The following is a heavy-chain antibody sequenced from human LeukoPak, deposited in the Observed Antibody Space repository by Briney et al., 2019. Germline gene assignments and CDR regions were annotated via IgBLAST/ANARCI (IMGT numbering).Heavy chain of an antibody. D-gene: IGHD3-10*01. CDR3: ARAKAVLLWFGEYLDY. V-gene: IGHV3-30*04. Sequence: WGTLCLTCAASGFTISSYDMHWVRQAPGKGLEWVAVISYDGSTKYYTASVKGRFTISGDTSKNTLFMQMNSVTADATAVYYCARAKAVLLWFGEYLDYWGQGTLVTVSS. CDR2: ISYDGSTK. CDR1: GFTISSYD. J-gene: IGHJ4*02.